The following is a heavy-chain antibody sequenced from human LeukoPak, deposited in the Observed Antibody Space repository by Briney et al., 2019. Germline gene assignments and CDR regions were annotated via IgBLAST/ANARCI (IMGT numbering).Heavy chain of an antibody. CDR3: ARSSGTGTFSY. V-gene: IGHV4-39*02. CDR2: VYYGRSP. CDR1: GDSISRSTYY. D-gene: IGHD6-25*01. Sequence: SETLSLTCTVSGDSISRSTYYWAWIRQPPGKGLEWIGSVYYGRSPYFNPSLESRATISVDTSKNHFSLKMSSVTAADTAVYYCARSSGTGTFSYWGQGTLVTVSP. J-gene: IGHJ4*02.